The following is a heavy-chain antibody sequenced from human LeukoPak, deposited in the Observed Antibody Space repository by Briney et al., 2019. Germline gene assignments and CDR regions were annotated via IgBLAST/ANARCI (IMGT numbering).Heavy chain of an antibody. CDR1: GGSISSYY. CDR2: IYYSGST. Sequence: SETLSLTCTVSGGSISSYYWSWIRQPPGKGLEWIGYIYYSGSTNYNPSLKSRVTISVDTSKNQFSLKLSSVTAADTAVYYCAREGVVVVAATNHYYYYGMDVWGQGTTVTVSS. CDR3: AREGVVVVAATNHYYYYGMDV. D-gene: IGHD2-15*01. J-gene: IGHJ6*02. V-gene: IGHV4-59*01.